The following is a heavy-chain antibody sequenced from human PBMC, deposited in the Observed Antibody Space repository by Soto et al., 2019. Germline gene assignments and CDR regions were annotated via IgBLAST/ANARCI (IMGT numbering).Heavy chain of an antibody. Sequence: GESLKICCKGSGYSFTSYWIGWVRQMPGKNLEWMGTIYPGDSDTRYSPSFQGQVTISADKSISTAYLQWSSLKASDTAMYYWARHNSGSSVFWGQGTLGTVSS. CDR1: GYSFTSYW. V-gene: IGHV5-51*01. CDR3: ARHNSGSSVF. J-gene: IGHJ1*01. CDR2: IYPGDSDT. D-gene: IGHD1-26*01.